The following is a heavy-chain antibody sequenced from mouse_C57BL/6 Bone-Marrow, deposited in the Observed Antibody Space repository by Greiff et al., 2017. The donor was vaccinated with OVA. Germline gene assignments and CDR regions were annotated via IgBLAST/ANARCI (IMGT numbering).Heavy chain of an antibody. V-gene: IGHV14-4*01. CDR3: TTGTWNFDY. CDR2: IDPENGDT. D-gene: IGHD1-1*01. CDR1: GFNIKDDY. Sequence: VQLQQSGAELVRPGASVKLSCTASGFNIKDDYMHWVKQRPEQGLEWIGWIDPENGDTEYASKFQGKATITADTSSNTAYLQLSSLTSEDTAVYYCTTGTWNFDYWGQGTTLTVSS. J-gene: IGHJ2*01.